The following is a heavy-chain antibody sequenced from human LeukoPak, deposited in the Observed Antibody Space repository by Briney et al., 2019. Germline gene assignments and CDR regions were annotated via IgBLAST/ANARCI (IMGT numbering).Heavy chain of an antibody. D-gene: IGHD1-14*01. CDR2: ISGIGAAI. J-gene: IGHJ4*02. V-gene: IGHV3-21*01. Sequence: GGSLRLSCTASGFTFGSYSMNWVRQSPGRGLEWVSSISGIGAAIKFANSLKGRFSVSRDNAKSSVYLHLSSLRAEASGIYYCSKPQSSRPGDFDYWGQGTLVTVTS. CDR1: GFTFGSYS. CDR3: SKPQSSRPGDFDY.